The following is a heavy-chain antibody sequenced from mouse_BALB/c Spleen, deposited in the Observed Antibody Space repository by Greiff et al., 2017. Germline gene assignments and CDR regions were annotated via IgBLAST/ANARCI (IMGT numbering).Heavy chain of an antibody. CDR1: GYSFTGYF. D-gene: IGHD1-2*01. Sequence: EVQRVESGPELVKPGASVKISCKASGYSFTGYFMNWVMQSHGKSLEWIGRINPYNGDTFYNQKFKGKATLTVDKSSSTAHMELRSLASEDSAVYYCARGVLRPYYYAMDYWGQGTSVTVSS. J-gene: IGHJ4*01. CDR2: INPYNGDT. CDR3: ARGVLRPYYYAMDY. V-gene: IGHV1-20*02.